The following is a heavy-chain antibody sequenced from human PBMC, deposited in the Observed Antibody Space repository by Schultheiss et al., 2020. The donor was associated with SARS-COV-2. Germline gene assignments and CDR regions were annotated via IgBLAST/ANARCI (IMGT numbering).Heavy chain of an antibody. D-gene: IGHD2-15*01. Sequence: SETLSLTCTVSGGSISSYYWSWIRQPPGKGLEWIGYIYYSGSTYYNPSLKSRVTISVDTSKNQFSLKLSSVTAADTAVYYCASSTTYCSGGSCYSWYYYYGMDVWGQGTTVTVSS. V-gene: IGHV4-59*12. J-gene: IGHJ6*02. CDR1: GGSISSYY. CDR3: ASSTTYCSGGSCYSWYYYYGMDV. CDR2: IYYSGST.